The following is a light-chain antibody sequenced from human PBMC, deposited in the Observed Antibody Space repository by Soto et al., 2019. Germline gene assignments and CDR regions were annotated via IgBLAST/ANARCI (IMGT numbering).Light chain of an antibody. Sequence: VLTQSPATLSLSPGDRATLSCLASQSIGNYLAWYQQKPGQAPRLLIYGASTRATGIPARFSGSGSGTDFTLTISRLEPEDFAVYYCQQRSNWPPMITFGQGTRLEIK. J-gene: IGKJ5*01. CDR1: QSIGNY. CDR2: GAS. V-gene: IGKV3-11*01. CDR3: QQRSNWPPMIT.